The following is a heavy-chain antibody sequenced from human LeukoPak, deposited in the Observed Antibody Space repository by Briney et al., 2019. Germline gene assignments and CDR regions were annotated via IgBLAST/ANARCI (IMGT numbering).Heavy chain of an antibody. CDR2: INHSGST. J-gene: IGHJ4*02. D-gene: IGHD3-22*01. V-gene: IGHV4-34*01. CDR3: ARGPILESSGPTPHFDY. CDR1: GGSFSGYY. Sequence: SETLSLTCAVYGGSFSGYYWSWIRQPPGKGLEWTGEINHSGSTNYNPSLKSRVTISVDTSKNQFSLKLSSVTAADTAVYYCARGPILESSGPTPHFDYWGQGTLVTVSS.